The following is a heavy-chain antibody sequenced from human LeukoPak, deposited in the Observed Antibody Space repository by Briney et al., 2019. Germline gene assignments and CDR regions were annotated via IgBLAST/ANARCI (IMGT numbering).Heavy chain of an antibody. CDR2: ILSGGKT. CDR1: GFTFSSFH. V-gene: IGHV3-23*01. J-gene: IGHJ4*02. D-gene: IGHD1-26*01. CDR3: AKDRVPSGSYSLDY. Sequence: GGSLRLSCAASGFTFSSFHMTWVRQAPGKGLEWVSTILSGGKTYYADSVKGRFTISRDNSKNTVYLQMNGLRAEDTAVFYCAKDRVPSGSYSLDYWGQGTLVTVSS.